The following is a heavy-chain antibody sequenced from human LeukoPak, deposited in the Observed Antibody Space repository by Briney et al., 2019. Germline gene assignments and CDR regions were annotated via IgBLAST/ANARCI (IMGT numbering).Heavy chain of an antibody. D-gene: IGHD3-22*01. CDR2: INGGGGSK. CDR1: GFTCSKYA. CDR3: AKYHFDGSAYYGYYSGIDV. V-gene: IGHV3-23*01. J-gene: IGHJ6*02. Sequence: GGSLRLSCAACGFTCSKYAMTWVRQAAGKGLEWVSSINGGGGSKHYADSVKGRFDISRDNSGITLSLQMNSLRAEDTAVYYCAKYHFDGSAYYGYYSGIDVWGQGTTVTVSS.